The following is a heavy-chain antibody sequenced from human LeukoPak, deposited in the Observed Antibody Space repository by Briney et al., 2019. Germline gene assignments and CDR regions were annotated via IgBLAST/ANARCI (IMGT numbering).Heavy chain of an antibody. J-gene: IGHJ4*02. CDR1: GFTFRNAW. CDR2: IKSKPDGMTT. CDR3: TTGNWGSFSY. D-gene: IGHD7-27*01. Sequence: GGSLRLSCAASGFTFRNAWMSWVRQAPGKGLQWVGRIKSKPDGMTTDYAAPVKGRFTISRDDSRHTLYLQVNSLKTEDTAVYYCTTGNWGSFSYWGQGTLVTVSS. V-gene: IGHV3-15*01.